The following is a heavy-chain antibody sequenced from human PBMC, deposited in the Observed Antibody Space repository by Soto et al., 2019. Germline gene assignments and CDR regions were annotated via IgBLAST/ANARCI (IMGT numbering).Heavy chain of an antibody. D-gene: IGHD2-15*01. CDR3: ARRSWSRGSIDF. J-gene: IGHJ4*02. V-gene: IGHV4-59*01. Sequence: PSETLSLTCTVSGGSISNYYWSWIRQPPGKGLEWIGYVYYSGSTNYNPSLKSRVTISVDTSRNQFSLKLTSVTAADTAVYYCARRSWSRGSIDFWGQGILVTVSS. CDR1: GGSISNYY. CDR2: VYYSGST.